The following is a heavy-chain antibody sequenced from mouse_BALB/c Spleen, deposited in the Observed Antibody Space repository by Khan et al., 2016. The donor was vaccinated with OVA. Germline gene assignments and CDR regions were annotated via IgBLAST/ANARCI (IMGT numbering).Heavy chain of an antibody. V-gene: IGHV2-2*02. CDR1: GFSLTSYG. D-gene: IGHD2-4*01. CDR2: IWSGGST. Sequence: QVQLKESGPGLVQPSQSLSITCTVSGFSLTSYGIHWVRQSPGKGLEWLGVIWSGGSTDYNVFFISRPNISKDNSKSQVFFKMNSLQANDTAIYYCARNYDYDEGLAYWGQGTLVTVSA. J-gene: IGHJ3*01. CDR3: ARNYDYDEGLAY.